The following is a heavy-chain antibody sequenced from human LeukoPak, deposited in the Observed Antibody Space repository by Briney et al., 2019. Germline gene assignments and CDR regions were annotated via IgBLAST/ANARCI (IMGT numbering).Heavy chain of an antibody. CDR3: AKDPHDYGDPKAD. J-gene: IGHJ4*02. CDR1: GYTFTGYY. CDR2: ISYDGSNK. Sequence: SCKASGYTFTGYYMHWVRQAPGKGLEWVAVISYDGSNKYYADSVKGRFTISRDNSKNTLYLQMNSLRAEDTAVYYCAKDPHDYGDPKADWGQGTLVTVSS. D-gene: IGHD4-17*01. V-gene: IGHV3-30*18.